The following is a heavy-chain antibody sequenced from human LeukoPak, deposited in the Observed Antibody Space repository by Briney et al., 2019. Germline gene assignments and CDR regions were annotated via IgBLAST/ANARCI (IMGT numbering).Heavy chain of an antibody. J-gene: IGHJ3*02. CDR1: GGTFSSYA. Sequence: VASVKVSCKASGGTFSSYAISWVRQAPGQGLEWMGGTIPIFGTADYAQKFQGRVTITADESTSTAYMELSSLRSEDTALYYCARGELGSFDIWGQGTMVTVSS. D-gene: IGHD1-7*01. CDR2: TIPIFGTA. CDR3: ARGELGSFDI. V-gene: IGHV1-69*13.